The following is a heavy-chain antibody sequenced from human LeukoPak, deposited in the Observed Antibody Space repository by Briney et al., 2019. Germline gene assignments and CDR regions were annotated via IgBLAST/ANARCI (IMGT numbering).Heavy chain of an antibody. V-gene: IGHV4-59*08. J-gene: IGHJ6*03. D-gene: IGHD1-26*01. CDR3: ATRLVGATHYYYYYIDV. Sequence: SDTPSLTCTLLGGSFRSYYWRCIPHPPGRGPECIGYIYYSGSTTHNPSLKSRVTISVDTSKHKFSLKVSSVTAADTAVYYYATRLVGATHYYYYYIDVWGKDTTVTVPS. CDR1: GGSFRSYY. CDR2: IYYSGST.